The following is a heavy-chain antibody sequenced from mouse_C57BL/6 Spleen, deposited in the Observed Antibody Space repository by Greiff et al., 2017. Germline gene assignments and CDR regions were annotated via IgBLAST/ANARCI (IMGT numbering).Heavy chain of an antibody. D-gene: IGHD1-1*01. CDR3: ARGAYGSMRFAY. CDR2: ISYSGST. Sequence: EVKLMESGPGMVKPSQSLSLTCTVTGYSITSGYDWHWIRHFPGNKLEWMGYISYSGSTNYNPSLKSRISITHDTSKNHFFLKLNSVTTEDTATYYSARGAYGSMRFAYWGQGTLVTVSA. V-gene: IGHV3-1*01. CDR1: GYSITSGYD. J-gene: IGHJ3*01.